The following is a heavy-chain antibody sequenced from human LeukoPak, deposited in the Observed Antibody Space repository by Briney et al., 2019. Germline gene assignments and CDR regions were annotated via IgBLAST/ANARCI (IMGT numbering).Heavy chain of an antibody. CDR1: GYTFTSYY. CDR3: ARDLYGANSGAFDI. V-gene: IGHV1-46*01. D-gene: IGHD4-23*01. CDR2: INPSGGST. Sequence: ASVKVSCKASGYTFTSYYMHWVRQAPGQGLEWMGIINPSGGSTSYAQKFQGRVTVTRDMSTSTVYMELSSLRSEDTAVYSCARDLYGANSGAFDIWGQGTMVTVSS. J-gene: IGHJ3*02.